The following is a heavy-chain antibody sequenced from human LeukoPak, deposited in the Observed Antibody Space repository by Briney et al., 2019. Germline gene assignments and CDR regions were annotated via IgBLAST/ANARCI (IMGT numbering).Heavy chain of an antibody. D-gene: IGHD2-2*01. CDR2: INSDGSST. CDR1: GFTFSSQW. CDR3: ARVLGYCNSTSCSGWFDP. Sequence: PGGSLRLSCAASGFTFSSQWMSWVRQAPGKGLVRVSRINSDGSSTSYADSVKGRFTISRDNAKNTLYLQMNSLRAEDTAVYYCARVLGYCNSTSCSGWFDPWGQGTLVAVSS. J-gene: IGHJ5*02. V-gene: IGHV3-74*01.